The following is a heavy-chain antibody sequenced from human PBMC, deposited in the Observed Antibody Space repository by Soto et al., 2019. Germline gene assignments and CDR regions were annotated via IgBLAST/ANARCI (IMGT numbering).Heavy chain of an antibody. V-gene: IGHV3-15*01. CDR1: GFTFSHAW. CDR2: IKSKTDGGTT. Sequence: PGGSLRLSCVVSGFTFSHAWMTWVRQAPGKGLEWVGRIKSKTDGGTTHYAASLKGRFTISRDDSKNTLYVQMNSLKTEDTAVYYCTTSGWYRGDYWGQGTLVTVSS. D-gene: IGHD6-19*01. J-gene: IGHJ4*02. CDR3: TTSGWYRGDY.